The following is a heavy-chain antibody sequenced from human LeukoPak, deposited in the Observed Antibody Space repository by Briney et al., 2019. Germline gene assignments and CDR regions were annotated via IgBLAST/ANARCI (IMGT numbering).Heavy chain of an antibody. CDR3: ARAVSYGTAAYDY. Sequence: VASVKLSCKASGYTFTGYYMHWVRQAPGQGLEWMGWINPNSGGTNYAQKFQGWVTMTRDTSITTAYLEVSRLRSDDTAVYYCARAVSYGTAAYDYWGQGTLVTVSS. D-gene: IGHD1-26*01. J-gene: IGHJ4*02. CDR2: INPNSGGT. V-gene: IGHV1-2*04. CDR1: GYTFTGYY.